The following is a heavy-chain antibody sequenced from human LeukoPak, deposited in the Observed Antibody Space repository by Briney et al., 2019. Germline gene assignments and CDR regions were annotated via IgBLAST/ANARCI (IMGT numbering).Heavy chain of an antibody. Sequence: GGSLRLSCAASGFTFSTYAMSWVRQAPGKGLEWVSAITGSGGSTYYADSVKGRFTISRDNSKNTLYLQMNRLRAEDTAVYYCATIEAVRFHYWGQGTLVTVSS. J-gene: IGHJ4*02. CDR3: ATIEAVRFHY. D-gene: IGHD4-17*01. CDR2: ITGSGGST. V-gene: IGHV3-23*01. CDR1: GFTFSTYA.